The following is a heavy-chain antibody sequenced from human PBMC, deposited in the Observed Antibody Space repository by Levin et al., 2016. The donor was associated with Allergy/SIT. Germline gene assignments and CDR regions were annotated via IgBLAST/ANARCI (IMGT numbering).Heavy chain of an antibody. Sequence: LSCTVSGGSISSYYWSWIRQPPGKGLEWIGYIYYSGSTNYNPSLKSRVTISVDTSKNQFSLKLSSVTAADTAVYYCARDSYGMDVWGQGTTVTVSS. CDR2: IYYSGST. V-gene: IGHV4-59*01. CDR3: ARDSYGMDV. CDR1: GGSISSYY. J-gene: IGHJ6*02.